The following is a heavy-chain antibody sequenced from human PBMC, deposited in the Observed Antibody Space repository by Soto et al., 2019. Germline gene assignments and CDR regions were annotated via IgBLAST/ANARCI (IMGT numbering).Heavy chain of an antibody. CDR1: GGSISSSSYY. D-gene: IGHD3-10*01. CDR3: ASTYGSGSFTLYNWFDP. V-gene: IGHV4-39*01. J-gene: IGHJ5*02. CDR2: IYYSGST. Sequence: SETLSLTCTVSGGSISSSSYYWGWIRHPPGKGLEWIGSIYYSGSTYYNPSLKSRVTISVDTSKNQFSLKLSSVTAADTAVYYCASTYGSGSFTLYNWFDPWGQGTLVTVSS.